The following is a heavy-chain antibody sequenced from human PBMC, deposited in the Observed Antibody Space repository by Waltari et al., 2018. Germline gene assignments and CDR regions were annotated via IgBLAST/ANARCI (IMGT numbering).Heavy chain of an antibody. CDR2: IYHSGST. D-gene: IGHD3-10*01. V-gene: IGHV4-38-2*01. CDR1: GYSISSGHS. CDR3: ARYFPAMVPRLFDAFDI. Sequence: QVQLQESGPGLVKPSETLSLTCAVSGYSISSGHSWGWIRQPPGKGLEWIGSIYHSGSTYYNPSLKSRVTISVDTSKNQFSLKLSSVTAADTAVYYCARYFPAMVPRLFDAFDIWGQGTMVTVSS. J-gene: IGHJ3*02.